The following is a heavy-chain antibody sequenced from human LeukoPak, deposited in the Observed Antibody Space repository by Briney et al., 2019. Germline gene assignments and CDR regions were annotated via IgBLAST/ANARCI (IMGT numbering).Heavy chain of an antibody. CDR3: ARNVPRAGPDAFDI. V-gene: IGHV4-28*01. J-gene: IGHJ3*02. CDR2: IYYSGST. Sequence: SDTLSLTCAVSGYSISSSNWWRWIRQPPGKGLEWIGYIYYSGSTYYNPSLKSRVTMSVDTSKNQFSLKLSSVTAVDTAVYYCARNVPRAGPDAFDIWGQGTMVTVSS. CDR1: GYSISSSNW.